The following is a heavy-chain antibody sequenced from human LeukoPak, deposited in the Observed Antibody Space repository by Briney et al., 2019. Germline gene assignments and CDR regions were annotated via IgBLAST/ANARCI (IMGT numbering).Heavy chain of an antibody. CDR1: GFTFSNYA. CDR2: ISSSGSST. CDR3: AKVRSPLFRGGSYCFDY. V-gene: IGHV3-23*01. Sequence: GGSLRLSCAASGFTFSNYAMTWVRQAPGKGLEWVSAISSSGSSTYYADSVKGRFTISRDNSKNILYLQMNSLRAEDTAVYYCAKVRSPLFRGGSYCFDYWGQGTLVTVSS. D-gene: IGHD1-26*01. J-gene: IGHJ4*02.